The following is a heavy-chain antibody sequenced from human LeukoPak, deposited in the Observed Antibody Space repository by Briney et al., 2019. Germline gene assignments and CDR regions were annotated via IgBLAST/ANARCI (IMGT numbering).Heavy chain of an antibody. Sequence: GGSLRLSCAASGFKFTTFAMTWVRQAPGKGLEWVSTITGSGYYTYYADSVKGRFTVSRDNSKNTLYLHMNSLRAEDTALYYCAKGVLRSGIYYYGMDVWGQGTTVTVSS. CDR2: ITGSGYYT. CDR1: GFKFTTFA. D-gene: IGHD3-10*01. CDR3: AKGVLRSGIYYYGMDV. V-gene: IGHV3-23*01. J-gene: IGHJ6*02.